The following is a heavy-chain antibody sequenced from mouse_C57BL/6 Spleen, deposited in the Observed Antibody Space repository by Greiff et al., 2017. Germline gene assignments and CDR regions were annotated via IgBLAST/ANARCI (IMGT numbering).Heavy chain of an antibody. D-gene: IGHD2-3*01. J-gene: IGHJ3*01. CDR1: GYTFTSYG. CDR2: IYPRSGNT. Sequence: QVQLQQSGAELARPGASVKLSCKASGYTFTSYGISWVKQRTGQGLEWIGEIYPRSGNTYYNEKFKGKATLTADKSSSTAYMELRSLTYEDSAVYFCARKPYDGYLFAYWGQGTLVTVSA. V-gene: IGHV1-81*01. CDR3: ARKPYDGYLFAY.